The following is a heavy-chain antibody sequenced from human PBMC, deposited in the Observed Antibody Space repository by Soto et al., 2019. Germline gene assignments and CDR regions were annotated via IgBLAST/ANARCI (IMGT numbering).Heavy chain of an antibody. CDR2: IGGAGDST. V-gene: IGHV3-23*01. CDR1: GFSFNSYA. J-gene: IGHJ4*02. CDR3: TGATYLDY. Sequence: VQLLESGGGLVQPGGSLRLSCAASGFSFNSYAMSWVRQAPGKGLEWVSHIGGAGDSTYYADSVKGRFTISRDNSKKTVYLQMESLRAEDTAVYYCTGATYLDYWGQGTLVTVSS.